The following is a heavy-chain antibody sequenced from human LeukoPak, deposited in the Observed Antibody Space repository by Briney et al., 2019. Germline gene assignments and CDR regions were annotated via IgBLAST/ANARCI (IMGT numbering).Heavy chain of an antibody. CDR3: AREQSITVAGTDY. Sequence: ASVSVSCKASGYTFTGYYVHWVRQASGQGLEWMGRIIPSTGGTVYAQKFQGRVTMTRDTSISTVYLELSSLRSDDTALYFCAREQSITVAGTDYWGQGTLVTVSS. J-gene: IGHJ4*02. V-gene: IGHV1-2*06. CDR1: GYTFTGYY. CDR2: IIPSTGGT. D-gene: IGHD6-19*01.